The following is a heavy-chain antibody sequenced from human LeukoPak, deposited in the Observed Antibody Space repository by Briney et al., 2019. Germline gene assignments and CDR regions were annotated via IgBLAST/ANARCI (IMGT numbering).Heavy chain of an antibody. CDR2: ISYDGSNE. J-gene: IGHJ4*02. V-gene: IGHV3-30-3*01. CDR1: GFTFSSYA. CDR3: ARGGDAAYTSGWTHPIDY. D-gene: IGHD6-19*01. Sequence: GRSLRLSCAASGFTFSSYAMHWVRQAPGKGLEWVAVISYDGSNEYYADSVKGRFTISRDNSKNTLYLQMNSLRTEDTAIYYCARGGDAAYTSGWTHPIDYWGQGTLVTVSS.